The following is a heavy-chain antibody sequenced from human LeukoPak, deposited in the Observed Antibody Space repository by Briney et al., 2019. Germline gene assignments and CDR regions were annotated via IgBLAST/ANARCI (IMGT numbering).Heavy chain of an antibody. D-gene: IGHD1-7*01. CDR2: VIPIFGTA. J-gene: IGHJ4*02. V-gene: IGHV1-69*13. CDR1: GGTFSSYA. Sequence: EASVKVSCKASGGTFSSYAISWVRQAPGQGVELMGGVIPIFGTANYAQKFQGRVTITADESTSTAYMELSSLRSEDTAVYYCARVWVIGGTARAEKYFDSWGQGTLVTVSS. CDR3: ARVWVIGGTARAEKYFDS.